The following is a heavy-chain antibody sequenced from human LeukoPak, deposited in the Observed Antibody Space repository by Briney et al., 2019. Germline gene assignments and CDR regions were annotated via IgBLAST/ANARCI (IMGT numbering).Heavy chain of an antibody. V-gene: IGHV3-30-3*01. CDR2: ISYDGSNK. J-gene: IGHJ4*02. CDR1: GFTFSSYA. Sequence: GRSLRLSCAASGFTFSSYAMHWVRQAPGKGLEWVAVISYDGSNKYYADSVKGRFTISRDNSKNTLYLQMNSLRAEDTAVYYCARDDYGDYISYYFDYWGQGTLVAVSS. D-gene: IGHD4-17*01. CDR3: ARDDYGDYISYYFDY.